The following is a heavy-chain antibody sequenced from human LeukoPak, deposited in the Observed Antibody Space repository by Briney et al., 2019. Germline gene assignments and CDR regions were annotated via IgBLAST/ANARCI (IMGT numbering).Heavy chain of an antibody. D-gene: IGHD5-18*01. CDR3: ARGMTAFFDY. J-gene: IGHJ4*02. CDR2: IYYSGST. V-gene: IGHV4-59*01. CDR1: GGSISSYY. Sequence: PSETLSLTCTVSGGSISSYYWSWIRQPPGKGLEWIGYIYYSGSTNYKPSLKSRVNISVDTSKNQFSLKLSSVTAADTGVYYCARGMTAFFDYWGQGTLVTVSS.